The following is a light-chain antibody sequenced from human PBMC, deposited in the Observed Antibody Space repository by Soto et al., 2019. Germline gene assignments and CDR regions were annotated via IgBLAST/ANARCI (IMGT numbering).Light chain of an antibody. CDR2: EVS. Sequence: QSALTQPASVSGSPGQSITISCTGTSSDVGGYNYVSWYQQHPGKAPKLMIYEVSNRPSGVSNRFSGSNSGNTASLTISGLQAEDEADYYCSSYTRSTTYVFGTGTKLTVL. CDR3: SSYTRSTTYV. J-gene: IGLJ1*01. CDR1: SSDVGGYNY. V-gene: IGLV2-14*01.